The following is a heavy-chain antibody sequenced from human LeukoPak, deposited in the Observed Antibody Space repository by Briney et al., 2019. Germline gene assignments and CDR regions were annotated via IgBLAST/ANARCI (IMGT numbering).Heavy chain of an antibody. Sequence: GGSLRLSCAASGFTFSSYGMHWVRQAPGKGLEWVSVIYSGGSTYYADSVKGRFTISRDNSKNTLYLQMNSLRAEDTAVYYCARGGDYYDILTGYYSFDYWGQGTLVTVSS. D-gene: IGHD3-9*01. CDR1: GFTFSSYG. V-gene: IGHV3-53*01. J-gene: IGHJ4*02. CDR2: IYSGGST. CDR3: ARGGDYYDILTGYYSFDY.